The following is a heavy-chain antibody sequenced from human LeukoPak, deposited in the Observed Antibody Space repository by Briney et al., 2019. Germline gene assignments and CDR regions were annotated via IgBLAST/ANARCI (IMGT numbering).Heavy chain of an antibody. V-gene: IGHV3-15*01. CDR1: GFTFNNAW. J-gene: IGHJ4*02. CDR2: IKSKTDDGTT. CDR3: TTGAPPYCSSTTCFDY. D-gene: IGHD2-2*01. Sequence: GSLRLSCAASGFTFNNAWMSWVRQAPGKGLEWVGRIKSKTDDGTTDYAAPVKGRFTISRDDSKNTLYLQMNSLKTEDTAVYYCTTGAPPYCSSTTCFDYWGQGTLVTVSS.